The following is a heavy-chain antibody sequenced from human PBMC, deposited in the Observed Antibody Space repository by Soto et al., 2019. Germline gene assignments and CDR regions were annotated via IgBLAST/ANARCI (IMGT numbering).Heavy chain of an antibody. J-gene: IGHJ6*02. CDR2: INPSVGTP. CDR3: ARNLLHPAEPNGYWRGSACNSPAGALDD. D-gene: IGHD2-15*01. CDR1: GYTFSIHY. Sequence: QVRLVQSGAEVKRPGASVTLSCRATGYTFSIHYIHWVRQAPGQGLEWMGIINPSVGTPHYAQRVESKDTLARPTSTSTVFTHSSRLTSQNTAIYSCARNLLHPAEPNGYWRGSACNSPAGALDDWGQGTTGTFA. V-gene: IGHV1-46*01.